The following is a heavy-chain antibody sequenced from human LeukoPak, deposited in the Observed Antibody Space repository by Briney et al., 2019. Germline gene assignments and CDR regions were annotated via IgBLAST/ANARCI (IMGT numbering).Heavy chain of an antibody. CDR3: ARAAHYCSSTSCYARFRGYYYYGMDV. D-gene: IGHD2-2*01. V-gene: IGHV1-2*02. CDR1: GYTFTSYY. Sequence: ASVKVSCKASGYTFTSYYMHWVRQAPGQGLEWMGWINPNSGGTNYAQKFQGRVTMTRDTSISTAYMELSRLRSDDTAVYYCARAAHYCSSTSCYARFRGYYYYGMDVWGQGTTVTVSS. CDR2: INPNSGGT. J-gene: IGHJ6*02.